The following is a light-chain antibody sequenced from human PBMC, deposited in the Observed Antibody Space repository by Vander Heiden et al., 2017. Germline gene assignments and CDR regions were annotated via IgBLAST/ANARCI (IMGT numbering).Light chain of an antibody. Sequence: EIVLTQSPGTLSLSPGERATLSCRASQSVSSSYLAWYQQKPGQAPRPLIYGASSSATGMPDRFSGSGSGTDFSLTIIRLELEHIAVYYFQQDGSSERTFGHSTKAEIK. V-gene: IGKV3-20*01. CDR1: QSVSSSY. CDR2: GAS. J-gene: IGKJ1*01. CDR3: QQDGSSERT.